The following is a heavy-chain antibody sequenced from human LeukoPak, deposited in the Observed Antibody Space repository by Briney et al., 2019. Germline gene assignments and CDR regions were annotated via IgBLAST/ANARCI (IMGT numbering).Heavy chain of an antibody. CDR2: INHSGST. J-gene: IGHJ4*02. CDR1: GFTFSSYW. V-gene: IGHV4-34*01. D-gene: IGHD2-2*01. CDR3: ASHQAQGYCSSTSCYDR. Sequence: PGGSLRLSCAASGFTFSSYWMSWVRQPPGKGLEWIGEINHSGSTNYNPSLKSRVTISVDTSKNQFSLKLSSVTAADTAVYYCASHQAQGYCSSTSCYDRWGQGTLVTVSS.